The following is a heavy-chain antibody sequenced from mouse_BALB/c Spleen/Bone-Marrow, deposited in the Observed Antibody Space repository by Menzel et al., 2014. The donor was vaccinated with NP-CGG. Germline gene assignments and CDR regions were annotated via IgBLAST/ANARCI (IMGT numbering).Heavy chain of an antibody. Sequence: GDLVIPVGTLNLSCAASGFTFSSYGMSWVRQTPDKRLEWVATISSGGSYTYYPDSVKGRFTISRDNAKNTLYLQMSRRKSEDTAMYYCARKEGGEQRDLHYCGTG. D-gene: IGHD5-1*01. CDR2: ISSGGSYT. J-gene: IGHJ1*03. CDR1: GFTFSSYG. V-gene: IGHV5-6*01. CDR3: ARKEGGEQRDLHY.